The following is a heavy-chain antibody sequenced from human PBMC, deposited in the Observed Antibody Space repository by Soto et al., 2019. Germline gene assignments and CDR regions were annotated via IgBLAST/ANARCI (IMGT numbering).Heavy chain of an antibody. D-gene: IGHD6-25*01. CDR2: INPHTGDT. CDR1: GYTLTDYY. J-gene: IGHJ2*01. CDR3: AREGGAAPGARREWYLDL. Sequence: QVHLVQSGAEVKKPGASVTVSCKTSGYTLTDYYMHWVRQAPGQGLEWMAWINPHTGDTGIAERFQGRVNMTRDTSTNTAHMGLTSLMSDDTAIYYCAREGGAAPGARREWYLDLWGRGSLVTVSS. V-gene: IGHV1-2*02.